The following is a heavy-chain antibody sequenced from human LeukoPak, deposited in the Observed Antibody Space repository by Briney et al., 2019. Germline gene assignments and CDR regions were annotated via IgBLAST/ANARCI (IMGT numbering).Heavy chain of an antibody. CDR1: GFTFSNLW. CDR3: AKDILPFWSGYYTEAFDP. D-gene: IGHD3-3*01. CDR2: IKQDESEK. V-gene: IGHV3-7*03. J-gene: IGHJ5*02. Sequence: GGSLRLSCAASGFTFSNLWMSWVRQAPGKGLKWVANIKQDESEKYYVDSVKGRFTISRDNAQNSLYLQMNSLRAEDTALYYCAKDILPFWSGYYTEAFDPWGQGTLVTVSS.